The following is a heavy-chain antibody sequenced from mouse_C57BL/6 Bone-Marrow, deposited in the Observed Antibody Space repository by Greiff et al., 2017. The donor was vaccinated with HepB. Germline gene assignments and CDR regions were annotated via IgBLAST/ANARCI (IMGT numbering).Heavy chain of an antibody. Sequence: EVHLVESGPGLVKPSQSLSLTCSVTGYSITSGYYWNWIRQFPGNKLEWMGYISYDGSNNYNPSLKNRISITRDTSKNQFFLKLNSVTTEDTATYYCAREITTAAMDYWGQGTSVTVSS. CDR3: AREITTAAMDY. V-gene: IGHV3-6*01. CDR1: GYSITSGYY. J-gene: IGHJ4*01. D-gene: IGHD1-2*01. CDR2: ISYDGSN.